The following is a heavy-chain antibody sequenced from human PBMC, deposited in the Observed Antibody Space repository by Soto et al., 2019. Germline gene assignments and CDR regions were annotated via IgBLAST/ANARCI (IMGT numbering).Heavy chain of an antibody. J-gene: IGHJ6*02. CDR1: GGTFSSYA. CDR3: ARGAIAAAEHEPPYYYGMDV. D-gene: IGHD6-13*01. V-gene: IGHV1-69*01. Sequence: QVQLVQSGAEVKKPGSSVKVSCKASGGTFSSYAISWVRQAPGQGLEWMGGIIPIFGTANYAQKFQGRVTITADESTSTAYMELSSLRSEDTAVYYCARGAIAAAEHEPPYYYGMDVWGQGTTVTVSS. CDR2: IIPIFGTA.